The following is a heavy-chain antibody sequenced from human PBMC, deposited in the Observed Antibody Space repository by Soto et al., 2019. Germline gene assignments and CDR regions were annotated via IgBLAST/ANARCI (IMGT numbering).Heavy chain of an antibody. CDR1: GFTFTNYW. V-gene: IGHV3-23*01. CDR3: AKREYSSGWSQPDY. D-gene: IGHD6-19*01. Sequence: GGSLRLSCAASGFTFTNYWMHWVRQAPGKGLEWVSAISGSGGSTYYADSVKGRFTISRDNSKNTLYLQMNSLRAEDTAVYYCAKREYSSGWSQPDYWGQGTLVTVSS. CDR2: ISGSGGST. J-gene: IGHJ4*02.